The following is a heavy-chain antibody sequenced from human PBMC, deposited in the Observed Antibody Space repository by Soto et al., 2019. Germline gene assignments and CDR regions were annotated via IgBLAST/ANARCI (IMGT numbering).Heavy chain of an antibody. CDR1: GYNFANYL. J-gene: IGHJ4*02. V-gene: IGHV5-51*01. Sequence: PGESLNSSCTGSGYNFANYLIGWVRQMPGKGLEWMGIIYPGNSDTRYSPSFQGQVTISADTSISTAYLEWSSLKASDTAIYYCARHVYYDVLKKNYWGQGTLVTVS. CDR3: ARHVYYDVLKKNY. CDR2: IYPGNSDT. D-gene: IGHD3-9*01.